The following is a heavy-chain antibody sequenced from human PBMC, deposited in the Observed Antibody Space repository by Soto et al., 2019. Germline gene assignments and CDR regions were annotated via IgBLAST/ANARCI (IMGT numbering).Heavy chain of an antibody. CDR3: ARRVVGRVQDFDY. V-gene: IGHV4-61*01. D-gene: IGHD2-2*01. J-gene: IGHJ4*02. CDR2: IYYSGST. Sequence: PSETLSLTCTVSGGSVSSSSYYWSWIRQPPGKGLEWIGYIYYSGSTNYHPSLKSRVTISVDTSKNQFSLKLSSVTAADTAVYYCARRVVGRVQDFDYWGQGTLVTVSS. CDR1: GGSVSSSSYY.